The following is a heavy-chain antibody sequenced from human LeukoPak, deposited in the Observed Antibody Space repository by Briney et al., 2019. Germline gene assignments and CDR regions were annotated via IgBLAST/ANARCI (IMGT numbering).Heavy chain of an antibody. CDR3: ARGRTYPDCYFYL. J-gene: IGHJ2*01. Sequence: ASVKVSCKASGYTFTGYYMHWVRQAPGQGLEWMGWINLNSGDTNYAQNFQGRVTMTRDTSISTAYMELSRLTSDETAAHYCARGRTYPDCYFYLWGRGTLVTVSS. CDR1: GYTFTGYY. V-gene: IGHV1-2*02. CDR2: INLNSGDT.